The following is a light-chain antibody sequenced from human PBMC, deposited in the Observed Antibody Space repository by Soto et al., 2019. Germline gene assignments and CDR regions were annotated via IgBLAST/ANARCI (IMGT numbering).Light chain of an antibody. V-gene: IGLV6-57*03. CDR3: QSYDDSNQRV. Sequence: NFMLTQPRSVSESPGKTVNISCTRSSGKIATNYVQWFQQRPGSAPTTVIYGDDQRPAGVPDRFSGSIDRSSNSASLIISGLKPEDEADYYCQSYDDSNQRVFGGGTQLTVL. CDR1: SGKIATNY. CDR2: GDD. J-gene: IGLJ3*02.